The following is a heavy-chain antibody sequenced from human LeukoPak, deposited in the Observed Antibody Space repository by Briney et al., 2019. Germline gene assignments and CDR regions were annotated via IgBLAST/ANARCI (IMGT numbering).Heavy chain of an antibody. Sequence: PGRSLRLSCAASGFTFSSYAMHWVRQAPGKGLEWVAVISYDGSNKYYANSVKGRFTISRDNSKNTLYLQMNSLRAEDTAVYYCARDKLGVLLWFGELLGLFDYWGQGTLVTVSS. CDR3: ARDKLGVLLWFGELLGLFDY. CDR2: ISYDGSNK. CDR1: GFTFSSYA. V-gene: IGHV3-30-3*01. D-gene: IGHD3-10*01. J-gene: IGHJ4*02.